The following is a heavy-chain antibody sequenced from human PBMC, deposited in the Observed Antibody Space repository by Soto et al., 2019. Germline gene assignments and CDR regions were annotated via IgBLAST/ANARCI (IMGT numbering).Heavy chain of an antibody. CDR3: ARGLSRYYDFWSGYYPGRYYFDY. Sequence: PSQTLSLTCAVYGGSFSGYYWSWIRQPPGEGLEWSGEINHSGSTNYNPPLNSRVTISVDTSKNQFSLKLSSVTAADTAVYYCARGLSRYYDFWSGYYPGRYYFDYWGQGTLVTVS. CDR1: GGSFSGYY. V-gene: IGHV4-34*01. D-gene: IGHD3-3*01. J-gene: IGHJ4*02. CDR2: INHSGST.